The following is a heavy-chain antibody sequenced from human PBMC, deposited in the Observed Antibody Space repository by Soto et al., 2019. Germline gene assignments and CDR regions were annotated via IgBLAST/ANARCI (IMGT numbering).Heavy chain of an antibody. CDR2: IYYDGST. J-gene: IGHJ3*01. D-gene: IGHD3-10*01. CDR1: CGSITTSSYN. Sequence: SETLCLTCSFSCGSITTSSYNLDWIRQPPGKGLEWIGTIYYDGSTSYNPSLKSQVTISVDTSKNHFALKVNSVTAADTAVYYCARFYGNAFDVWGRGTVVTVSS. CDR3: ARFYGNAFDV. V-gene: IGHV4-39*02.